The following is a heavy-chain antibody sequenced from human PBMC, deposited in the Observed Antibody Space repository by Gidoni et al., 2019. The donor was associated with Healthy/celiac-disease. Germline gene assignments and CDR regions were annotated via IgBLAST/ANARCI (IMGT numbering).Heavy chain of an antibody. D-gene: IGHD2-21*02. Sequence: QVQLQESGPGLVKPSQTLSLTCTFSGCSLISGSYYWRWLRQTAGKGLEWIVRIYTSGSTNYNPSLKSRVTISVDTSKNQFSLKLSAVTAADTAVYYCARAGGYCGGDCYAVDYGGQGTLVTVSS. CDR1: GCSLISGSYY. V-gene: IGHV4-61*02. CDR2: IYTSGST. J-gene: IGHJ4*02. CDR3: ARAGGYCGGDCYAVDY.